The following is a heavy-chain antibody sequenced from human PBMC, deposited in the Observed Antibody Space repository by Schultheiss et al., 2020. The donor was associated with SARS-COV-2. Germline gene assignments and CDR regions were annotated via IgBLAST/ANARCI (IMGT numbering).Heavy chain of an antibody. J-gene: IGHJ5*02. D-gene: IGHD2-15*01. CDR1: GYTFTSYG. CDR2: ISAYNGNT. CDR3: ARERGGYCSGGSCRAGLSWFDP. V-gene: IGHV1-18*01. Sequence: ASVKVSCKASGYTFTSYGISWVRQAPGQGLEWMGWISAYNGNTNYAQKLQGRVTMTTDTSTSTAYMELRSLRSDDTAVYYCARERGGYCSGGSCRAGLSWFDPWGQGTLVTVSS.